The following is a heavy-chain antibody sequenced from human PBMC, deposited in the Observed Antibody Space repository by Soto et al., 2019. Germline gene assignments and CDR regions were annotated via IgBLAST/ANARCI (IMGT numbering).Heavy chain of an antibody. CDR3: ASVGVLLWFPVVFDI. D-gene: IGHD3-10*01. CDR1: GGSISGGDYY. Sequence: PSEAVSRTCTVSGGSISGGDYYWSWIRQPPGRGLEWIGFIYYSGSTYYNPSLKSRVTISVDTSKDQFSLKLSSVTAADTAVYYCASVGVLLWFPVVFDIWGQGTMLTVPS. V-gene: IGHV4-30-4*01. CDR2: IYYSGST. J-gene: IGHJ3*02.